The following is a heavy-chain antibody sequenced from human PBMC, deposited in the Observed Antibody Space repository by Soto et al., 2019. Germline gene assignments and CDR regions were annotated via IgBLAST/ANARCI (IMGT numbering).Heavy chain of an antibody. V-gene: IGHV3-74*01. CDR3: VRHFDK. CDR1: GVTFSTYL. J-gene: IGHJ4*02. CDR2: ITIDGSST. Sequence: GGSLRLSCPASGVTFSTYLMHWVRRPPGKGLVWVARITIDGSSTTYADSVKGRFTISRDNGKNTLYLQMNSLRADDTAVYYCVRHFDKWGQGTLVTVSS.